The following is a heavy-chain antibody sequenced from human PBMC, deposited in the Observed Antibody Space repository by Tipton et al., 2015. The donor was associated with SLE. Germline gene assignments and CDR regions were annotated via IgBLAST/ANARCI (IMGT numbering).Heavy chain of an antibody. J-gene: IGHJ6*02. Sequence: SLRLSCAASGFTFSRHSMHWVRQAPGKGLEWVAVIWYDGNNKYDADSVKGRFTISRDNSKNTLYLQMNSLRAEDTAVYYCAKDRRYNWNDEDYYYYGMDVWGQGTTVTVSS. V-gene: IGHV3-30*18. CDR2: IWYDGNNK. D-gene: IGHD1-1*01. CDR3: AKDRRYNWNDEDYYYYGMDV. CDR1: GFTFSRHS.